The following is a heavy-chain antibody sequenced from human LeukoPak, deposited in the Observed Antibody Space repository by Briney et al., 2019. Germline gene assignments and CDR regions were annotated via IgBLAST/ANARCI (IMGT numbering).Heavy chain of an antibody. Sequence: GGSLRLSCAASGFTFEDYAMHWVRQAPGKGLEGVSGISWNSGSIVYADSVKGRFTISRDNAKNSLYLQMHSLRAQDMALYYCAKDPYDILTGVDYWGQGTLVTVSS. CDR3: AKDPYDILTGVDY. J-gene: IGHJ4*02. V-gene: IGHV3-9*03. D-gene: IGHD3-9*01. CDR2: ISWNSGSI. CDR1: GFTFEDYA.